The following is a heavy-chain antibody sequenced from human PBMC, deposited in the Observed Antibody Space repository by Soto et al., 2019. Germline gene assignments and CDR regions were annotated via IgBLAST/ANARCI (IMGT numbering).Heavy chain of an antibody. Sequence: EVRLVESGGGLVKPGGSLRLSCAASGFTFSSYSMNWVRQAPGKGLEWVSSISSSSSYIYYADSVKGRFTISRDNAKNSLYLQMNSLRAEDTAVYYCARDLRPGVATIDYYYGMDVWGQGTTVTVSS. CDR1: GFTFSSYS. J-gene: IGHJ6*02. CDR3: ARDLRPGVATIDYYYGMDV. D-gene: IGHD5-12*01. CDR2: ISSSSSYI. V-gene: IGHV3-21*01.